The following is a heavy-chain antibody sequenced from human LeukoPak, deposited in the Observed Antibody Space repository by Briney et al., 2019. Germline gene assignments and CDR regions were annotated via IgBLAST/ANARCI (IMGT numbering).Heavy chain of an antibody. V-gene: IGHV3-48*01. CDR2: ISSSSSTI. Sequence: PGRSLRLSCTASGFTFGDYAMSWFRQAPGKGLKWVSYISSSSSTIYYADSVKGRFTISRDNAKNSLYLQMNSLRAEDTAVYYCARGTYYDFWSGYYTLHYWGQGTLVTVSS. D-gene: IGHD3-3*01. CDR1: GFTFGDYA. CDR3: ARGTYYDFWSGYYTLHY. J-gene: IGHJ4*02.